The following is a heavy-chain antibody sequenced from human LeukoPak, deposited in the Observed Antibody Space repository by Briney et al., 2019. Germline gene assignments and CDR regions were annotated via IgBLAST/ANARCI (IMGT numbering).Heavy chain of an antibody. V-gene: IGHV4-39*07. CDR2: IYYSGST. Sequence: SETLSLTCSVSGGSISISSYYWGWIRQPPGKGLEWIGSIYYSGSTYYNPSLMSRVTISVDTSKNQFSLKLSSVTAADTAVYYCARGGGYSGYGSYYYYYYMDVWGKGTTVTVSS. J-gene: IGHJ6*03. D-gene: IGHD5-12*01. CDR1: GGSISISSYY. CDR3: ARGGGYSGYGSYYYYYYMDV.